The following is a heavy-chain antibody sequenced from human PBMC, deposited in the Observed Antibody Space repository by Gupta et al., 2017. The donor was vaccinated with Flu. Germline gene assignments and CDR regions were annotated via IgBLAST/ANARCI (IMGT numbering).Heavy chain of an antibody. D-gene: IGHD3-10*01. V-gene: IGHV1-3*01. CDR1: GYTFTKFA. CDR3: AREKTLPTRRSGSGSFDH. CDR2: IRAGDGNR. J-gene: IGHJ4*02. Sequence: QVYLVQSGAELKKPGASVKVSCKDSGYTFTKFAIHWVRQAPGQRLEWMGWIRAGDGNRRYSQKLQDRVTITRDTSASTVYMELSGLRHEDTAVYFCAREKTLPTRRSGSGSFDHWGQGTLLTVSS.